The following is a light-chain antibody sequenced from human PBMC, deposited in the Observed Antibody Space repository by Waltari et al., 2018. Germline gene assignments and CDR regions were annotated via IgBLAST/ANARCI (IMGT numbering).Light chain of an antibody. CDR2: DAS. V-gene: IGKV3-20*01. J-gene: IGKJ1*01. Sequence: EIVLTQSGTLSLSPGERATLSCRASQSVSRYLAWYQQKPGQAPRLLIYDASSMATGIPNRFSGRGSGTDFSLTISRLEPEDFAVYYCQKYGSLPATFGQGTKVEIK. CDR1: QSVSRY. CDR3: QKYGSLPAT.